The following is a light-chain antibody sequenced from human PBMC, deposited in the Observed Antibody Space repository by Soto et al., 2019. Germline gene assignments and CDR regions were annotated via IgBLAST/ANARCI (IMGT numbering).Light chain of an antibody. CDR2: GAS. V-gene: IGKV3-20*01. J-gene: IGKJ1*01. Sequence: EIVLTQSPGTLSLSPGERATLSCRASQSVSSNYLAWYQQKPGQAPRPLIYGASSRATGIPDRFSGSGAGTHYSLTISRLESEDFALYYCQQFGSSPWTFGQGTKVEIK. CDR3: QQFGSSPWT. CDR1: QSVSSNY.